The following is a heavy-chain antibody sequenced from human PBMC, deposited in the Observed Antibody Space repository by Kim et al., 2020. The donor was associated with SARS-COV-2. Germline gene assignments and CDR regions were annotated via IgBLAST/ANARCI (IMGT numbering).Heavy chain of an antibody. V-gene: IGHV4-34*01. CDR2: INHSGST. CDR3: GLSSSSDYYYYMDV. J-gene: IGHJ6*03. D-gene: IGHD6-6*01. CDR1: GGSFSGYY. Sequence: SETLSLTCAVYGGSFSGYYWSWIRQPPGKGLEWIGEINHSGSTNYNPSLKSRVTISVDTSKNQFSLKLSSVTAADTAVYYCGLSSSSDYYYYMDVWGKGTTVTVSS.